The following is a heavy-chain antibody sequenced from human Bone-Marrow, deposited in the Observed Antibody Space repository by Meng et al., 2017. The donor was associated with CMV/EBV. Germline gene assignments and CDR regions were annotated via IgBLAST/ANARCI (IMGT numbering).Heavy chain of an antibody. CDR1: GFTFSRYW. D-gene: IGHD1-14*01. V-gene: IGHV3-48*04. CDR2: ISSSGSAI. Sequence: GESLKISCAASGFTFSRYWMSWVRQAPGKGPEWISYISSSGSAIYYADSVRGRFTISRDNAKDSMYLQMNSLRADDTAVYYCARGRNFLDAFDIWGLGTMVTVSS. CDR3: ARGRNFLDAFDI. J-gene: IGHJ3*02.